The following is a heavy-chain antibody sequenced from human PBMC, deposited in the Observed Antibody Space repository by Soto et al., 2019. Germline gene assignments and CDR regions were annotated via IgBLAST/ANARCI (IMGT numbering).Heavy chain of an antibody. CDR2: INPNSGDT. CDR1: GYTFTDYH. V-gene: IGHV1-2*02. Sequence: GSSVKVSCKASGYTFTDYHIHWVRQAPGQGREWMGWINPNSGDTKYAKKFQGRVTMNRDTSISTAYMELSRLRFDDKAVYYCARGLDCSGNSCYTRVYYVMDVGG. CDR3: ARGLDCSGNSCYTRVYYVMDV. D-gene: IGHD2-2*02. J-gene: IGHJ6*02.